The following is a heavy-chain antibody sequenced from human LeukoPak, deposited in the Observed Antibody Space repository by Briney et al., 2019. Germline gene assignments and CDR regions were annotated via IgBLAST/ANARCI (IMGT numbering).Heavy chain of an antibody. CDR2: IKQDGSKK. CDR3: TRVGYIDEGIDY. J-gene: IGHJ4*02. V-gene: IGHV3-7*04. D-gene: IGHD5-24*01. CDR1: GFPFSSYW. Sequence: GGSLRLSCVASGFPFSSYWMTWVRQAPGKGLEWVANIKQDGSKKSYVDSVKGRLTISRDNAKNSLYLQMNSPRAEDTAIYYCTRVGYIDEGIDYWGQGTLVTVSS.